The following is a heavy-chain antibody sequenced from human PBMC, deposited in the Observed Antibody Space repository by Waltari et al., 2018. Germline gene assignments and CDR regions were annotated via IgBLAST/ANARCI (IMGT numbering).Heavy chain of an antibody. CDR3: ARVVLRKEMATIHAFDI. CDR2: IIPILGIA. Sequence: QVQLVQSGAAVKKPGSSVKVSCKASGGTFSSYAISWVRQAPGQGLEWMGGIIPILGIANYAQKFQGRVTITADKSTSTAYMELSSLRSEDTAVYYCARVVLRKEMATIHAFDIWGQGTMVTVSS. V-gene: IGHV1-69*10. D-gene: IGHD5-12*01. CDR1: GGTFSSYA. J-gene: IGHJ3*02.